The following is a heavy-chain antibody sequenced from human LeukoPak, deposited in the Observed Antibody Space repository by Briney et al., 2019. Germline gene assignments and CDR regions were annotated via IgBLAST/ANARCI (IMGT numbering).Heavy chain of an antibody. CDR2: ISSSSSYI. D-gene: IGHD2-8*01. CDR1: EFTFTSYT. Sequence: GGSLRLSCAASEFTFTSYTMNWVRQAQGKWLEWVSSISSSSSYIYYADSVKGRFTISRDNAKNSLYLQMNSLRAEDTAVYYCARELLSDDGAFDIWGQGTMVTVSS. J-gene: IGHJ3*02. CDR3: ARELLSDDGAFDI. V-gene: IGHV3-21*01.